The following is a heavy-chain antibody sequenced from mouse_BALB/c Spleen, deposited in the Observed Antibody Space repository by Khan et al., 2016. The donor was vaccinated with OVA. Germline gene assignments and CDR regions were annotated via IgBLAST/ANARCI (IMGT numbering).Heavy chain of an antibody. CDR2: INPNTDNT. CDR1: GYSFTAYY. D-gene: IGHD2-14*01. V-gene: IGHV1-26*01. CDR3: ARGYDFFAY. Sequence: VRLQQSGPDLVKTAASVKISCKASGYSFTAYYMNWVNLSLGKSLECIGRINPNTDNTNYNQTFKGKAILTVDTSYSTAYMELRSLTTEDSAVYFYARGYDFFAYWGQGTLVTVSA. J-gene: IGHJ3*01.